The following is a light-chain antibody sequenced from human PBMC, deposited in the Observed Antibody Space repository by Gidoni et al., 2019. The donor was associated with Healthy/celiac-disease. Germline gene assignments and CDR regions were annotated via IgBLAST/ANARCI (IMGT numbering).Light chain of an antibody. J-gene: IGKJ4*01. V-gene: IGKV1-33*01. CDR2: DAS. Sequence: DIQMTQSPSSLSASVGDRVTITCQASQDISNYLNWYQQKPGKAPKLLIYDASNLETGVPSRFSGSGSETDFTFTISSLHPEDIATYYCQQYDNLPLTFGGGTKVEIK. CDR1: QDISNY. CDR3: QQYDNLPLT.